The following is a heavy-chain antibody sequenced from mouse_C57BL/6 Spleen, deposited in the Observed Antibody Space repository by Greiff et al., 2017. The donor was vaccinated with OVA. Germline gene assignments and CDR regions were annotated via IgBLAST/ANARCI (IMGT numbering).Heavy chain of an antibody. CDR1: GYSITSGYY. CDR3: ARGISGYFDY. V-gene: IGHV3-6*01. Sequence: EVKLEESGPGLVKPSQSLSLTCSVTGYSITSGYYWNWIRQFPGNKLEWMGYISYDGSNNYNPSLKNRISITRDTSKNQFFLKLNSVTTEDTATYYCARGISGYFDYWGQGTTLTVSS. CDR2: ISYDGSN. J-gene: IGHJ2*01. D-gene: IGHD3-2*02.